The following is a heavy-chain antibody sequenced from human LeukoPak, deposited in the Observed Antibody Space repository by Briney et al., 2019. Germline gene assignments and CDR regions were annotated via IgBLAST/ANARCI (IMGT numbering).Heavy chain of an antibody. V-gene: IGHV6-1*01. D-gene: IGHD6-19*01. CDR2: TYYRSKWYN. Sequence: SQTLSPTCAISGDSVSSNSAAWNWIRQSPSRGLEWLGRTYYRSKWYNDYAVSVKSRITINPDTSKNQFSLQLNSVTPGDTAVYYCARASYSSGWYTPTLFDYWGQGTLVTVSS. J-gene: IGHJ4*02. CDR3: ARASYSSGWYTPTLFDY. CDR1: GDSVSSNSAA.